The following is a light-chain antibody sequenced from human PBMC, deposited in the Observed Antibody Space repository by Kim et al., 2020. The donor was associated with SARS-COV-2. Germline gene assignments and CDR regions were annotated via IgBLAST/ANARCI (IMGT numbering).Light chain of an antibody. CDR2: GKN. CDR3: NSRDSSGNRV. V-gene: IGLV3-19*01. Sequence: SSELTQDPAVSVALGQTVRITCQGDSLRSYYASWYQQKPGQAPVLVIYGKNNRPSGTPDRFSGSSSGNTASLTITGAQAEDEADYYCNSRDSSGNRVFGG. J-gene: IGLJ3*02. CDR1: SLRSYY.